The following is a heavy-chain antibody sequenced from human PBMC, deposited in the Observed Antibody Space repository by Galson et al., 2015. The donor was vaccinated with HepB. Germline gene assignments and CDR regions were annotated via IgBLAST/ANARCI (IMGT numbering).Heavy chain of an antibody. CDR3: AREGDTTVMFHFAH. CDR2: MYVGGST. J-gene: IGHJ4*02. CDR1: GFTVSSNY. V-gene: IGHV3-53*04. D-gene: IGHD2/OR15-2a*01. Sequence: SLRLSCAASGFTVSSNYMTWVRQAPGKGLEWVSIMYVGGSTSYVDSVKGRFTISSHNSKNTLYLQMNSLRPEDTAVYYCAREGDTTVMFHFAHWGQGTVVTVSS.